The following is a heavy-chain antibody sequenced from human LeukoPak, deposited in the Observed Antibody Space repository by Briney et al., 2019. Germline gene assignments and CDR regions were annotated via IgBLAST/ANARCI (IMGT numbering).Heavy chain of an antibody. V-gene: IGHV4-4*07. D-gene: IGHD3-3*01. CDR2: IYTSGST. CDR1: GGSISSYY. CDR3: ARVLTIFGVTTPNYYYYYMDV. Sequence: SETLSLTCTVSGGSISSYYWSWIRQPAGKGLEWIGRIYTSGSTNYNPSLKSRVTMSVDTSKNQFSLKLSSVTAADTAVYYCARVLTIFGVTTPNYYYYYMDVWGKGTTVTVSS. J-gene: IGHJ6*03.